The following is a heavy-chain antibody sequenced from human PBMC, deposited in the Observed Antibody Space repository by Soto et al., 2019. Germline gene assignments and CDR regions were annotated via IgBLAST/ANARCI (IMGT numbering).Heavy chain of an antibody. CDR1: GGTFSSYA. CDR2: IIPIFGTA. D-gene: IGHD1-1*01. J-gene: IGHJ5*02. V-gene: IGHV1-69*13. CDR3: ATEMERRFNWLDP. Sequence: SVKVSCKASGGTFSSYAISWVRQAPGQGLEWMGGIIPIFGTANYAQKFQGRVTITADESTSTAYMELSSLRSEDTAVYYCATEMERRFNWLDPWGQGTLVTVYS.